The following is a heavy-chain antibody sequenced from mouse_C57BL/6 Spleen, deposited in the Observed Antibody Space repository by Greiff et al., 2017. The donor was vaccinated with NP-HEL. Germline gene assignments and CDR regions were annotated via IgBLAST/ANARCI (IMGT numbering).Heavy chain of an antibody. V-gene: IGHV1-80*01. CDR3: AKDLLENYFDY. D-gene: IGHD2-1*01. J-gene: IGHJ2*01. Sequence: VQGVESGAELVKPGASVKISCKASGYAFSSYWMNWVKQRPGKGLEWIGQIYPGDGDTNYNGKFKGKATLTADKSSSTAYMQLSSLTSEDSAVYFCAKDLLENYFDYWGQGTTLTVSS. CDR2: IYPGDGDT. CDR1: GYAFSSYW.